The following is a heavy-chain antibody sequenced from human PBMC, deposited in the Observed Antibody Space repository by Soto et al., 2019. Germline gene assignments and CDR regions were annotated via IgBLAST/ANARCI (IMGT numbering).Heavy chain of an antibody. CDR2: ISGNSGHA. V-gene: IGHV3-23*01. D-gene: IGHD3-16*02. CDR3: ARAPSEYIWGSYLRYFEY. CDR1: GFPFSNYA. J-gene: IGHJ4*02. Sequence: EVELLESGGAFIQPGGSLRLSCAASGFPFSNYAMAWGRQASGKGLEWVSGISGNSGHAFYADSVKGRFTGTRDNSRNTLYLQMESLRAEDTATYYCARAPSEYIWGSYLRYFEYWGQGTLVAVSS.